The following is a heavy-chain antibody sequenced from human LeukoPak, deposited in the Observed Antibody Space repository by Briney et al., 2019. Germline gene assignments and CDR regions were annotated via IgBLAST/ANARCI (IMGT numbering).Heavy chain of an antibody. D-gene: IGHD3-10*01. CDR2: IYISGST. Sequence: SETLSLTCTVSGGSISTYYWSWIRQPAGKGLEWIGRIYISGSTNYNPSLKSRVSMSVDTSKNQFSLKLTSVTAADTAVYYCARGRGEGRGISMVRGVRAPSYNWFDPWGHGTLVTVSS. CDR1: GGSISTYY. J-gene: IGHJ5*02. CDR3: ARGRGEGRGISMVRGVRAPSYNWFDP. V-gene: IGHV4-4*07.